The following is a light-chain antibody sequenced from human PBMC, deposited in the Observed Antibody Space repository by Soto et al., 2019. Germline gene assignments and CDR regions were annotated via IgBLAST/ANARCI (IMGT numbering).Light chain of an antibody. Sequence: EIVLTQSPGTVSLSPGESATLSCRASRSVSSYLAWYQKKPGQDPRILIYDASNRATGIPARFSGSGSGTDFNLTISRLETEDFAVYECQQRSNWPRTFGQGIKVDIK. CDR2: DAS. CDR1: RSVSSY. J-gene: IGKJ1*01. V-gene: IGKV3-11*01. CDR3: QQRSNWPRT.